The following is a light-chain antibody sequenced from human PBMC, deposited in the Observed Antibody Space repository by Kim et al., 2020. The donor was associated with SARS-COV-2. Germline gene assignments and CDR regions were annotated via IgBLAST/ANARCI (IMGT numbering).Light chain of an antibody. V-gene: IGKV3-11*01. CDR1: QSVGRF. CDR2: GAS. J-gene: IGKJ5*01. CDR3: QQRTDWPIT. Sequence: LSPGERAPLSCWASQSVGRFLAWYQQTPGLPPRLLIYGASNRATGIPARFSDSGSGTDFTLTISRLEPEDSAVYYCQQRTDWPITFGQGTRLEIK.